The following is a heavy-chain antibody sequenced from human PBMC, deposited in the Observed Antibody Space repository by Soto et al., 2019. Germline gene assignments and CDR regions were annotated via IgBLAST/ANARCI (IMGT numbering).Heavy chain of an antibody. Sequence: SETLSLTCGVSGDSTRIRYWWTWLRRPPGRGLEWIGEVNQSGTSNYNPSLKSRVTISIDNSNNHFSLKMTSVTAADTAVYYCARGGGYDSFDFWGQGIQVTVSS. J-gene: IGHJ4*02. CDR3: ARGGGYDSFDF. V-gene: IGHV4-4*02. CDR2: VNQSGTS. CDR1: GDSTRIRYW. D-gene: IGHD2-15*01.